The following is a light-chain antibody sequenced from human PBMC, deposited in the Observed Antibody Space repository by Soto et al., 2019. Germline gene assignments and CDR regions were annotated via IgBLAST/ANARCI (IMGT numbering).Light chain of an antibody. Sequence: QSVLTQPPSASGTPGQRVTISCSGSSSNIGSNTVNWHQQLPGTAPKLLIYSNNQRPSGVPDRFSGSKSGTSASLAISGLQSEDEADYYCAGWDDRLNGFYFLGTGTKVTVL. J-gene: IGLJ1*01. CDR1: SSNIGSNT. CDR2: SNN. CDR3: AGWDDRLNGFYF. V-gene: IGLV1-44*01.